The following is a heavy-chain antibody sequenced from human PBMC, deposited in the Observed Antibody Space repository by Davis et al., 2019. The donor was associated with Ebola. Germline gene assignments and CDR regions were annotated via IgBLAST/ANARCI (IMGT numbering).Heavy chain of an antibody. CDR1: GGSISSHY. CDR2: INHSGST. Sequence: PSETLSLTCTVSGGSISSHYWSWIRQPPGKGLEWIGEINHSGSTNYNPSLKSRVTISVDTSKNQFSLKLSSVTAADTAVYYCARANLYYYYGMDVWGQGTTVTVSS. CDR3: ARANLYYYYGMDV. V-gene: IGHV4-34*01. J-gene: IGHJ6*02.